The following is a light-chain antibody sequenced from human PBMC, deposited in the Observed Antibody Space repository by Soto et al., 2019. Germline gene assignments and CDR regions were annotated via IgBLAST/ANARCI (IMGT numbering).Light chain of an antibody. CDR2: RSD. J-gene: IGLJ1*01. CDR3: AAWDDSLSGLV. V-gene: IGLV1-47*01. Sequence: QSVLTQPPSASGTPGQRVTISCSGSSSNIGSNYVYWYQQLPGTAPKVLIYRSDERPSGVPDRFSGSRSGTSASLAISGLRSADEADYYCAAWDDSLSGLVFGTGTKLTVL. CDR1: SSNIGSNY.